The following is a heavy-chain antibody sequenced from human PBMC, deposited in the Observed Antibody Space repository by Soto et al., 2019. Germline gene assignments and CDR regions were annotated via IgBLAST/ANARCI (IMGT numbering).Heavy chain of an antibody. CDR1: GGTFSNNA. J-gene: IGHJ4*02. D-gene: IGHD5-18*01. CDR3: ASPAEPLDTSMLKGLAH. Sequence: QVQLVQSGAEWKKPGSSVHVSCKASGGTFSNNAIIWVRQAPGPGLEWMGGIIPLFGTPRYDQNFQGRLTITADESSSTAYMQLNSLRSEDTAVYYCASPAEPLDTSMLKGLAHWGQGSLVTVSS. V-gene: IGHV1-69*01. CDR2: IIPLFGTP.